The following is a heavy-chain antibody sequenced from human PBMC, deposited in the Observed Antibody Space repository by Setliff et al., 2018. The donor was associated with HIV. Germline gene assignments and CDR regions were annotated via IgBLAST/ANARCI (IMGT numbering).Heavy chain of an antibody. CDR2: IYISAATT. CDR3: ARGPRPVDVDYYYMDV. CDR1: DGSISSYY. J-gene: IGHJ6*03. V-gene: IGHV4-4*07. Sequence: SETLSLTCTVSDGSISSYYWSWIRQPAGKGLEWIGRIYISAATTNYIPSLKSRVTISLDTSKNQFSLKLTSVTAADTAVYYCARGPRPVDVDYYYMDVWGKGTTVTVSS.